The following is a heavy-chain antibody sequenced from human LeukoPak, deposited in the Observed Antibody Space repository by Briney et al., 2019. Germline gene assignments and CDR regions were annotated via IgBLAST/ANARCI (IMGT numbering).Heavy chain of an antibody. CDR3: VRDGSSWGNFDY. V-gene: IGHV3-48*03. J-gene: IGHJ4*02. Sequence: GGSLRLSCAASGFTFSSYEMNWVRQAPGKGLEWVSYISSSGSTIYYADSVKGRFTISRDNAKNSLYLQMNSLRTEDTAVYYCVRDGSSWGNFDYWGQGTLASVSS. CDR2: ISSSGSTI. D-gene: IGHD7-27*01. CDR1: GFTFSSYE.